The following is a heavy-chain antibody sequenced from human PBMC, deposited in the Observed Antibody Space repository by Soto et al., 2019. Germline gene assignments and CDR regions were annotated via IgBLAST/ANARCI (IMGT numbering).Heavy chain of an antibody. D-gene: IGHD1-26*01. CDR3: AKDEVGATTRVSPQPPDY. Sequence: QVQLVESGGGVVQPGRSLRLSCAASGFTFSSYGMHWVRQAPGKGLEWVAVISYDGSNKYYADSVKGRFTISRDNSKNTLYLQMNSLRAEDTAVYYCAKDEVGATTRVSPQPPDYWGQGTLVTVSS. CDR2: ISYDGSNK. CDR1: GFTFSSYG. J-gene: IGHJ4*02. V-gene: IGHV3-30*18.